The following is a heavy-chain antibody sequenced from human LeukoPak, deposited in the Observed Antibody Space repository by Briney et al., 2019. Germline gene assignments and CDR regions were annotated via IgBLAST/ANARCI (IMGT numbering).Heavy chain of an antibody. D-gene: IGHD6-19*01. CDR2: ISGSGGST. J-gene: IGHJ6*03. V-gene: IGHV3-23*01. CDR3: AKDPVTALAGYYYYMDV. CDR1: EFTFSSYN. Sequence: GGSLRLSCAASEFTFSSYNMNWVRQAPGKGLEWVSGISGSGGSTDYADSPKGRFTISRDNSKNTLYLQMNSLRAEDTAVYYCAKDPVTALAGYYYYMDVWGKGTMVTVSS.